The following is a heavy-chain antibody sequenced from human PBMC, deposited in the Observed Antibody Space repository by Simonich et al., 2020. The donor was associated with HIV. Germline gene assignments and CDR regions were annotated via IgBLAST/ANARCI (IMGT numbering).Heavy chain of an antibody. CDR3: ARSIWNLQDAIDF. V-gene: IGHV1-18*01. CDR2: ISANNGNT. CDR1: SYYLTTHA. D-gene: IGHD1-1*01. Sequence: QVQLVQSGAEVKKPGASVKVSCKSSSYYLTTHAINWVRQAPGQGLEWMGGISANNGNTNYAQKCQGRVTMTTDIPTSTTYMELRSLRSDDTAVYYCARSIWNLQDAIDFWGQGTLVTVSS. J-gene: IGHJ4*02.